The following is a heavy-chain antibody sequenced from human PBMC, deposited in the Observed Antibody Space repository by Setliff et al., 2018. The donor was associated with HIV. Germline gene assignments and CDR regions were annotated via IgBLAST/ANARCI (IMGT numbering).Heavy chain of an antibody. CDR2: IYITGST. CDR3: ARDAFHSGSYYNDY. Sequence: SETLSLTCTVSGDSISSYYWSWIRQSAGKGLEWIGRIYITGSTNYNPSLQSRVTMSVDTSKNQFSLKLTSVTAADTAVYFCARDAFHSGSYYNDYWGRGIRVTVSS. CDR1: GDSISSYY. V-gene: IGHV4-4*07. J-gene: IGHJ4*02. D-gene: IGHD3-10*01.